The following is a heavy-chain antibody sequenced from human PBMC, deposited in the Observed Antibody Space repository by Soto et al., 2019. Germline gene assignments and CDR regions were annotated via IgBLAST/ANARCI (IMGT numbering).Heavy chain of an antibody. J-gene: IGHJ4*02. CDR2: FIPILDMA. D-gene: IGHD2-21*01. Sequence: QVQVVQSGAEVKKPESSVKVSCKPSGGTFNTYTVNWVRLAPGHGLEWMGRFIPILDMANYAQKFQDRVTINADRSTFTAYMELNSLTSDDTASYYCAITYCRDNSCPRDFDFWGPGTRVTVSS. V-gene: IGHV1-69*02. CDR1: GGTFNTYT. CDR3: AITYCRDNSCPRDFDF.